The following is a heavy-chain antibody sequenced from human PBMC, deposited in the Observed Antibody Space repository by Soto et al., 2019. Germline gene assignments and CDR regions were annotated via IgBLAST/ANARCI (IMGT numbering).Heavy chain of an antibody. CDR3: ARGRAALFDP. CDR1: VGTFSSYA. V-gene: IGHV1-69*01. J-gene: IGHJ5*02. CDR2: IIPIFGTA. Sequence: QVQLVQSGAEVKKPGSSVKVSCNASVGTFSSYAISWVRQAPGQGREWMGGIIPIFGTANYAQKFQGIVTSTAAESTSTAYMELSSLRSKDTALYYCARGRAALFDPCGEGTLVTVSS. D-gene: IGHD2-15*01.